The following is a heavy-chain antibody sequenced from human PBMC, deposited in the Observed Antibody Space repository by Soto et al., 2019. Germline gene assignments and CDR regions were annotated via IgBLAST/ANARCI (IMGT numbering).Heavy chain of an antibody. CDR1: EGSISSYY. Sequence: QVQLQESGPGLVKPSETLSLTCTVSEGSISSYYWSWIRQPPGKGLAWIGYIYDSASTNYNPSLKRRVTISVDTSKNQFSLGLSSVAAADTAVYYCARAFGSSGSYRYFDLWGRGTLVTVSS. V-gene: IGHV4-59*01. D-gene: IGHD3-10*01. CDR2: IYDSAST. J-gene: IGHJ2*01. CDR3: ARAFGSSGSYRYFDL.